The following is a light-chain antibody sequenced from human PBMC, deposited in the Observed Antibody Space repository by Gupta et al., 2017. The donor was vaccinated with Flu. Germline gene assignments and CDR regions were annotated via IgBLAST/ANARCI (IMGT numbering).Light chain of an antibody. Sequence: SYAPTQPPSVSVSPGQTARITRSGDALSNQYTYWYQQKPAQAPVLVIFKDPERPSSSPERFSGSTTGTTITFPTSGVQEEDEAAYYCQSAYNSGNYVVFGGGTKLTV. CDR1: ALSNQY. V-gene: IGLV3-25*03. J-gene: IGLJ3*02. CDR2: KDP. CDR3: QSAYNSGNYVV.